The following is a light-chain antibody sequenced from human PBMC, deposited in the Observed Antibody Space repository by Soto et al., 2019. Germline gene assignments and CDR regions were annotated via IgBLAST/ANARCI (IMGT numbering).Light chain of an antibody. V-gene: IGLV2-14*01. J-gene: IGLJ2*01. Sequence: QSALTQSASVSGSPGQSITISCTGTSSDIGGYAYVSWYQQHPGKAPKLMIYEVSYRPSGVSNRFSGSKSGNTASLTISGLQAEDEADYYCSSYTSSSSVVFGGGTKVTVL. CDR2: EVS. CDR3: SSYTSSSSVV. CDR1: SSDIGGYAY.